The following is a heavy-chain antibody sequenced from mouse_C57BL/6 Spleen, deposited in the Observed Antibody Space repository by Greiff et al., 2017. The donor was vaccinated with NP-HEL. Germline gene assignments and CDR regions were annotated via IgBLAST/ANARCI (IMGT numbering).Heavy chain of an antibody. Sequence: EVQLQQSGPELVKPGASVKISCKASGYTFTDYYMNWVKQSHGKSLEWIGDINPNNGGTSYNQKFKGKATLTVDKSSSTAYMELRSLTSEDSAVYYCARPTTGTGDGYYFDYWGQGTTLTVSS. V-gene: IGHV1-26*01. J-gene: IGHJ2*01. CDR2: INPNNGGT. CDR1: GYTFTDYY. D-gene: IGHD4-1*02. CDR3: ARPTTGTGDGYYFDY.